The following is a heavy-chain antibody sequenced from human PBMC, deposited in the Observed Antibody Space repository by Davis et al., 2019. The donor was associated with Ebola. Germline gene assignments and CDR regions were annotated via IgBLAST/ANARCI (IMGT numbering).Heavy chain of an antibody. D-gene: IGHD1-1*01. CDR1: GFIFTSYA. Sequence: PGGSLRLSCEASGFIFTSYAMHWVRQAPGKGLEWVAMTSYDGSNKNYADSVKGRFTISRDNSKNTSSLQMNSLRVDDTAIYYCAKAGWSDGDFDYWGQGTLVTASS. V-gene: IGHV3-30-3*01. CDR3: AKAGWSDGDFDY. CDR2: TSYDGSNK. J-gene: IGHJ4*02.